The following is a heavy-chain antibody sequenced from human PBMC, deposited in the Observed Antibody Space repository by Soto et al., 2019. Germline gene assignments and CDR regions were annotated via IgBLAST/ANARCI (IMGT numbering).Heavy chain of an antibody. Sequence: GASVKVSCKASGGTFSSYAISWVRQAPGQGLEWMGGIIPIFGTANYAQKFQGRVTITADESTSTAYMELSSLRSEDTAVYYCARDRQLKYYGMDVWGQGTTVTVSS. J-gene: IGHJ6*02. CDR3: ARDRQLKYYGMDV. D-gene: IGHD6-6*01. CDR2: IIPIFGTA. V-gene: IGHV1-69*13. CDR1: GGTFSSYA.